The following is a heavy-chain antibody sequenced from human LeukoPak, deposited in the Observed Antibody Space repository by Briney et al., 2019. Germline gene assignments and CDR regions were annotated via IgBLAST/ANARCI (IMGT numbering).Heavy chain of an antibody. D-gene: IGHD3-22*01. J-gene: IGHJ4*02. CDR1: GFTFSSYE. Sequence: PGGSLRLSCAASGFTFSSYEMNWVRQAPGKGLEWVSYISSSGSTIYYADSVKGRFTISRDNAKNSLYLQMNSLRAEDTAVYYCARRGENYYDSSGYYRSHPYYLDYWGQGTLVTVSS. V-gene: IGHV3-48*03. CDR3: ARRGENYYDSSGYYRSHPYYLDY. CDR2: ISSSGSTI.